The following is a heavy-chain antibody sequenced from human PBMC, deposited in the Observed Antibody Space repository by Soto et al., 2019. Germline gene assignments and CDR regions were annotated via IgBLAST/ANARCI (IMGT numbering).Heavy chain of an antibody. V-gene: IGHV4-59*01. CDR3: VRAPYTTAPAAY. J-gene: IGHJ4*02. Sequence: PSETLSLTCTVSGGSMRNYYWHWVRQPPGKGLEWIGYIYYSGSTNYNPSFKSRVTTSVDTSKNQFSLTPISVTAAESAVYFAVRAPYTTAPAAYGGRGTLVTVSS. CDR2: IYYSGST. CDR1: GGSMRNYY. D-gene: IGHD1-26*01.